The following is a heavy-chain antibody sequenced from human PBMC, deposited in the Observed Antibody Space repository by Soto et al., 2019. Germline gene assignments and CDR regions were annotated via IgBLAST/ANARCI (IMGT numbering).Heavy chain of an antibody. Sequence: QVQLQESGPGLVKPSETLSLTCTVSGGSISSYYWSWIRQPPGKGLEWIGYIYYSGSTNYNPSLKNRVPISVDTSKNQFSLKLSSVTAADTAVYYCARVGGIATLDYWGQGTLVTVSS. D-gene: IGHD6-13*01. CDR1: GGSISSYY. CDR2: IYYSGST. J-gene: IGHJ4*02. V-gene: IGHV4-59*01. CDR3: ARVGGIATLDY.